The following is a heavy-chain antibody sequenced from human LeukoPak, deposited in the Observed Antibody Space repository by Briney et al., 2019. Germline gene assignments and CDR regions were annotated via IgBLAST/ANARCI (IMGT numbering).Heavy chain of an antibody. CDR2: INSDGSST. CDR1: GFTFSSYW. V-gene: IGHV3-74*01. Sequence: GGSLRLSCAASGFTFSSYWMHWVRQAPGKGLVWVSRINSDGSSTSYADSVKGRFTTSRDNAKNTLYLQMNSLRAEDTAVYYCARGQGIYYGSQRAEYFQHWGQGTLVTVSS. J-gene: IGHJ1*01. CDR3: ARGQGIYYGSQRAEYFQH. D-gene: IGHD3-10*01.